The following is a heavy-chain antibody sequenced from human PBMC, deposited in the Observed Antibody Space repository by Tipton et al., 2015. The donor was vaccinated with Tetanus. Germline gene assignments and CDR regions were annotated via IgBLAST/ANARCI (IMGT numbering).Heavy chain of an antibody. Sequence: TLSLTCTVSGGSISSSSYYWSWIRQPPGKGLEWIGSIYYSGSTYYNPSLKSRVTISVDTSKNQFSLKLSSVTAADTAVYYCARARSSGWPGVWFDPWGQGTLVTVSS. J-gene: IGHJ5*02. V-gene: IGHV4-39*01. D-gene: IGHD6-19*01. CDR3: ARARSSGWPGVWFDP. CDR2: IYYSGST. CDR1: GGSISSSSYY.